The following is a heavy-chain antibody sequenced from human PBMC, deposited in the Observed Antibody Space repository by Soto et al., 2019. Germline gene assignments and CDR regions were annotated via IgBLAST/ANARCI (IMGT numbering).Heavy chain of an antibody. J-gene: IGHJ4*02. CDR3: ARCVSSWYVYDY. D-gene: IGHD6-13*01. CDR1: GGSISSYY. Sequence: SETLSLTCTVSGGSISSYYWSWIRQPPGKGLEWIGYIYYSGSTNYNPSLKSRVTISVDTSENQFSLKLSSVTAADTAVYYCARCVSSWYVYDYWGQGTLVTVPS. CDR2: IYYSGST. V-gene: IGHV4-59*01.